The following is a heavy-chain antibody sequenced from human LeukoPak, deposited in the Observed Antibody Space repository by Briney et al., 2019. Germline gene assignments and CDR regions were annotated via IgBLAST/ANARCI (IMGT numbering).Heavy chain of an antibody. CDR2: ISGSGGST. Sequence: GGSLRLSCAASGFTLSTYAMSWVRQAPGKGLEWVSAISGSGGSTYYADSVKGRFTISRDNSKNTLYLQMNSLRAEDTAVYYCAKEGIAVAGTRYFDYWGQGTLVTVSS. D-gene: IGHD6-19*01. CDR1: GFTLSTYA. V-gene: IGHV3-23*01. J-gene: IGHJ4*02. CDR3: AKEGIAVAGTRYFDY.